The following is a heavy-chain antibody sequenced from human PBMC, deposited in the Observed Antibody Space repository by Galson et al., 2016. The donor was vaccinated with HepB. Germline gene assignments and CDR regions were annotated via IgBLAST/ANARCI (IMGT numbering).Heavy chain of an antibody. CDR1: GGSINAPY. V-gene: IGHV4-4*07. CDR2: IYSSGST. D-gene: IGHD6-6*01. J-gene: IGHJ3*02. Sequence: SETLSLTCSVSGGSINAPYWSWIRQPAGKGLEWIGRIYSSGSTNYNPSLKSRVTLSVDTSKNQFSLKLSSVTAAATAVYFCASSPSMGAFEIWGQGTMVTVSS. CDR3: ASSPSMGAFEI.